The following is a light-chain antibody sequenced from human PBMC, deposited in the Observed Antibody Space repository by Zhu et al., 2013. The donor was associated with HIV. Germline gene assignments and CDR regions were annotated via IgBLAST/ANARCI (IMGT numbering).Light chain of an antibody. CDR1: QGIMKY. V-gene: IGKV1-9*01. CDR3: QQSYSSPHT. Sequence: DIQLSQSPSFLSASVGDRVTLTCRASQGIMKYLAWYQQKPGKAPKLLIYGASTLQSGVSSRFSGSGFGTEFTLTISSLQPEDFATFYCQQSYSSPHTFGPGTKVDMK. CDR2: GAS. J-gene: IGKJ3*01.